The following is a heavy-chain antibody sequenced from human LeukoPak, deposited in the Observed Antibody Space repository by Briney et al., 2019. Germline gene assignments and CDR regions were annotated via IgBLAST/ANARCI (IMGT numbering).Heavy chain of an antibody. Sequence: GESLKISCKGSGYSFTSYWIAWVRQMPGGGQDWMGIIYPGDSDIRYSPSFQGPDTISADRSISTAYLQWSSLKASDSAMYYCARLHCSGSSCYSGSAYFFDYWGQGTLVTVSS. CDR3: ARLHCSGSSCYSGSAYFFDY. V-gene: IGHV5-51*01. CDR1: GYSFTSYW. D-gene: IGHD2-15*01. J-gene: IGHJ4*02. CDR2: IYPGDSDI.